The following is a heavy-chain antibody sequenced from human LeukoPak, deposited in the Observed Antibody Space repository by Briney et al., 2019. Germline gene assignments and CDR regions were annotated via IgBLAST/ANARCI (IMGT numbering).Heavy chain of an antibody. D-gene: IGHD3-22*01. Sequence: PGGTLTLTCAASGCTFSSYARRWLRQAPGKGLEWVAVISYGGSNKYYEDSVKGSFPFPRANPKNKLYFQLNSMTAADTAMYYCAKASRAYDSSGAYFASWGQGTLVTVSS. V-gene: IGHV3-30*18. CDR2: ISYGGSNK. J-gene: IGHJ4*02. CDR3: AKASRAYDSSGAYFAS. CDR1: GCTFSSYA.